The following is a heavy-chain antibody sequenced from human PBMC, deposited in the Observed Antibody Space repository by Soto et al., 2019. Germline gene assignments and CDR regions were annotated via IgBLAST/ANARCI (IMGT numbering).Heavy chain of an antibody. V-gene: IGHV5-51*01. D-gene: IGHD4-17*01. J-gene: IGHJ4*02. CDR3: ARPGSLYGNFDS. CDR2: IYPGDSDT. CDR1: GYNFANYW. Sequence: GESLKISCKVSGYNFANYWIGWVRQMPGKGLEWMGTIYPGDSDTRYSPSFQGQVTISADKSISTAYLQWSSLRASDTAMYYCARPGSLYGNFDSWGEGTLVTVSS.